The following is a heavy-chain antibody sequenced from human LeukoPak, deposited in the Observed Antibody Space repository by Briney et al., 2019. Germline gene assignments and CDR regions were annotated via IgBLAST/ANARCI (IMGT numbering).Heavy chain of an antibody. J-gene: IGHJ4*02. V-gene: IGHV3-23*01. Sequence: PGGSLRLSCAASGFTFSSYAMSWVRQAPGKGLEWVSAISGSGGSTYYADSLKGRFTISRDNSKNTLYLQMNSLRADDTAVYYCAKERGGQWLVRVVDYWGQGTLVTVSS. D-gene: IGHD6-19*01. CDR2: ISGSGGST. CDR1: GFTFSSYA. CDR3: AKERGGQWLVRVVDY.